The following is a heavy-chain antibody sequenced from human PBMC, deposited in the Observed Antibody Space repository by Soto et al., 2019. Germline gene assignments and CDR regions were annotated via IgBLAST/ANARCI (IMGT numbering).Heavy chain of an antibody. CDR1: GGSFSGYY. CDR2: INHSGST. D-gene: IGHD3-10*01. CDR3: ARIMVRGVIINAFDI. V-gene: IGHV4-34*01. J-gene: IGHJ3*02. Sequence: PSETLSLTCAVYGGSFSGYYWSWIRQPPGKGLEWIGEINHSGSTNYNPSLKSRVTISVDTSKNQFSLKLSSVTAADTAVYYCARIMVRGVIINAFDIWGQGTMVTVS.